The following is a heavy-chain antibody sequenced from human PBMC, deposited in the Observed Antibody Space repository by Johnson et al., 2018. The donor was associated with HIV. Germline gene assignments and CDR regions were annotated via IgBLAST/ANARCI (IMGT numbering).Heavy chain of an antibody. CDR3: AKDLRWGDYAFDI. D-gene: IGHD3-10*01. CDR2: ISWNSVTI. V-gene: IGHV3-9*01. Sequence: LVESGGGLVQPGRSLRLSCAASGFMFDDYAMHWVRQAPGKGLEWVSGISWNSVTIGYADSVKGRFTISRDNAKNSLYLQMNSLRVEDTALYYCAKDLRWGDYAFDIWGQGTMVTVSS. J-gene: IGHJ3*02. CDR1: GFMFDDYA.